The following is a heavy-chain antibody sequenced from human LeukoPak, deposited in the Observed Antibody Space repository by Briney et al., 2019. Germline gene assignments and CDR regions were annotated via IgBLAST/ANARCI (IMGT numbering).Heavy chain of an antibody. V-gene: IGHV4-34*01. Sequence: SETLSLTCAVYGGSFSGYYWSWIRHPPGQGLQWIGEINHSGSTNYNPPLKSRVTISVDTSKNQFSLKLSSVTAADTAVYYCARSSPWDNWFDPWGQGTLVTVSS. CDR2: INHSGST. D-gene: IGHD1-26*01. J-gene: IGHJ5*02. CDR1: GGSFSGYY. CDR3: ARSSPWDNWFDP.